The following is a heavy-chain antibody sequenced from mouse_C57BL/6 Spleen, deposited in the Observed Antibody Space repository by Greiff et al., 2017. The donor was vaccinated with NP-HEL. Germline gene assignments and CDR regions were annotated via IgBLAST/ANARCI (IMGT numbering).Heavy chain of an antibody. V-gene: IGHV5-16*02. CDR1: GFTFSDYY. CDR2: INYDGSST. J-gene: IGHJ4*01. CDR3: ARRDGNYGAMDY. Sequence: EVKLVESEGGLVQPGSSMKLSCTASGFTFSDYYMAWVRQVPEKGLEWVANINYDGSSTYYLDSLKSRFIISRDNAKNILYLQMSSLKSEDTATYYCARRDGNYGAMDYWGQGTSVTVSS. D-gene: IGHD2-1*01.